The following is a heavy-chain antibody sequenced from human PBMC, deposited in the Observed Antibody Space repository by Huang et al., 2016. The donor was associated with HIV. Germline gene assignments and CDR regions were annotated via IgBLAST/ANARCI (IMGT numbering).Heavy chain of an antibody. CDR2: SSGYTGST. CDR1: GFTFSDFA. CDR3: AKDGRSDILTGYYDF. Sequence: GGGLVRPGGSLRLSCVASGFTFSDFAMNWVRQAPGKGLQWVSGSSGYTGSTFYADSVNGRFTISRDNYKNTMYLQMHNLRGEDTAVYYCAKDGRSDILTGYYDFWGQGTLVSVSS. J-gene: IGHJ4*02. V-gene: IGHV3-23*01. D-gene: IGHD3-9*01.